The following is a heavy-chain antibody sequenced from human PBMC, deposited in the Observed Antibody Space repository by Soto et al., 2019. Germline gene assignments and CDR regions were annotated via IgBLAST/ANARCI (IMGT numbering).Heavy chain of an antibody. CDR1: GYFISSGNY. D-gene: IGHD2-15*01. Sequence: SETPSLTCAVSGYFISSGNYWGWIRKPPGKGLEWIGSIFHGGNTYYNPSLKSRVTISVGMSKNQFSLKLNSVTAADTAVYYCGRPRWYDEFDVWGQVPGVIVS. V-gene: IGHV4-38-2*01. CDR3: GRPRWYDEFDV. J-gene: IGHJ3*01. CDR2: IFHGGNT.